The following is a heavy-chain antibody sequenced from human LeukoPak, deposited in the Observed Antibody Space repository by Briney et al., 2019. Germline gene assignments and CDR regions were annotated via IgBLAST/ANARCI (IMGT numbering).Heavy chain of an antibody. V-gene: IGHV1-24*01. CDR1: GYTLTELS. CDR3: ATVYSNRRGSDYFDY. D-gene: IGHD4-11*01. Sequence: GASVKVSCKVSGYTLTELSMHSVRQAPGKGLEWMGGFDPEDGETIYAQKFQGRVTMTEDTSTDTAYMELSSLRSEDTAVYYCATVYSNRRGSDYFDYWGQGTLVTVSS. J-gene: IGHJ4*02. CDR2: FDPEDGET.